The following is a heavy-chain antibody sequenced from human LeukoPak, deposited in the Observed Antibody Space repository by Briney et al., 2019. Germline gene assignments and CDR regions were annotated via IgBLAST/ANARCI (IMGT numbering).Heavy chain of an antibody. V-gene: IGHV3-11*06. J-gene: IGHJ4*02. CDR2: ISSSSSYI. D-gene: IGHD6-13*01. Sequence: GGSLRLSCAASGFTFSDYYMSWIRQAPGKGLEWVSSISSSSSYIYCADSVKGRFTISRDNAKNSLYLQMNSLRAEDTAVYYCARYSSSWYTPKNYFDYWGPGTLVTVSS. CDR1: GFTFSDYY. CDR3: ARYSSSWYTPKNYFDY.